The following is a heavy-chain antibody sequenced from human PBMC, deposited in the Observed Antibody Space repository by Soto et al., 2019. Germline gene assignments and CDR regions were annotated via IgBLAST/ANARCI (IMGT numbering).Heavy chain of an antibody. CDR1: GHTLTELS. V-gene: IGHV1-24*01. CDR2: FDPEDGET. J-gene: IGHJ4*02. Sequence: QVQLLQAGAEVKKPGASVKVSCKVSGHTLTELSMHWVRQAPGRGLEWMGGFDPEDGETIFAQKFQGRVTMIEDTSTDSTYMELTSLRSEDTAVYYCAAGGTRWLHSPFDYWGQGTLVTISS. CDR3: AAGGTRWLHSPFDY. D-gene: IGHD1-1*01.